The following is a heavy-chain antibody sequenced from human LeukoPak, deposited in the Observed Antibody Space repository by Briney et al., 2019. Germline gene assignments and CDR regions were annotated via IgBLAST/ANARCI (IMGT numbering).Heavy chain of an antibody. Sequence: GGSLRLSCAASGFTFSSYAMHWVRQAPGKGLEWVAVISYDGSNKYYADSVKGRFTISRDNSKNTLYLQMNSLRAEDTAVYYCARGLGEYSSSSYWGQGTLVTVSS. CDR2: ISYDGSNK. V-gene: IGHV3-30-3*01. J-gene: IGHJ4*02. D-gene: IGHD6-6*01. CDR1: GFTFSSYA. CDR3: ARGLGEYSSSSY.